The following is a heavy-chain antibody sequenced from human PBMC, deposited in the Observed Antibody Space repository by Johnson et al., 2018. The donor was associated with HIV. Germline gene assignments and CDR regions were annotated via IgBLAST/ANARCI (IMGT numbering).Heavy chain of an antibody. D-gene: IGHD3-3*01. V-gene: IGHV3-NL1*01. CDR2: IGTAGDT. Sequence: QVQLVESGGGVVQPGRSLRLSCAASGFTFSSYAMHWVRQAPGKGLEWVSGIGTAGDTYYPGSVKGRFTISRDNSKNTLYLQMDSLRAEDTAVYYCARVGISWSWRDAFDIWGQGTMVTVSS. J-gene: IGHJ3*02. CDR3: ARVGISWSWRDAFDI. CDR1: GFTFSSYA.